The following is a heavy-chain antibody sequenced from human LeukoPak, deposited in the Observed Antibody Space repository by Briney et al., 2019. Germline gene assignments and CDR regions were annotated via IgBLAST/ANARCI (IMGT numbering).Heavy chain of an antibody. CDR3: ARESLPIVVVPAAIGY. D-gene: IGHD2-2*01. CDR1: GFTFSSYS. J-gene: IGHJ4*02. V-gene: IGHV3-21*01. Sequence: PGGSLRLSCAASGFTFSSYSMNWVRQAPGKGLEWVSSIGSSSSYIYYADSVKGRFTISRDNAKNSLYLQMNSLRAEDTAVYYCARESLPIVVVPAAIGYWGQGTLVTVSS. CDR2: IGSSSSYI.